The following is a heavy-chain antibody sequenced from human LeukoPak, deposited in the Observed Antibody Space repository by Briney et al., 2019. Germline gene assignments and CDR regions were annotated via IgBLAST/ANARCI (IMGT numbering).Heavy chain of an antibody. CDR2: INHSGST. Sequence: PSETLSLTCAVYGGSLSGYSWSWIRQPPGKGLEWIGEINHSGSTNYNPSLKSRVTISADTSKNQFSLKLSAVTAADTAFYYCARVPDRPADVFDHWGQGTLVTVSS. D-gene: IGHD2-2*01. CDR1: GGSLSGYS. CDR3: ARVPDRPADVFDH. V-gene: IGHV4-34*01. J-gene: IGHJ4*02.